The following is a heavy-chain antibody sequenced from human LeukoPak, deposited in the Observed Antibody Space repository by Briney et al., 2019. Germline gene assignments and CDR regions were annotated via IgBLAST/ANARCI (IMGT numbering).Heavy chain of an antibody. Sequence: SETLSLTCAVYGGSFSGYYWSWIRQPPGKGLEWIGEINHSGSTNYTPSPKSRVTISVDTSKNQFSLKLGSVTAADTAVYYCARRPNVDIVATIREAPFSAFDYWGEGTLVTVSS. CDR1: GGSFSGYY. J-gene: IGHJ4*02. CDR3: ARRPNVDIVATIREAPFSAFDY. D-gene: IGHD5-12*01. CDR2: INHSGST. V-gene: IGHV4-34*01.